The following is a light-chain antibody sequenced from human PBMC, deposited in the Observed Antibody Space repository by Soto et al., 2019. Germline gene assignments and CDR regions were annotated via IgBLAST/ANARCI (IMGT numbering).Light chain of an antibody. Sequence: EIVMTQSPATLSVSPGERATLSCRASQSVRSNLAWYQQRPGQAPKLLIYGASTRATGIPARFSGSESGTEFTLTISSLHSEDFAVYYCQQYNNWPPLFGPGTKVEFK. J-gene: IGKJ3*01. V-gene: IGKV3-15*01. CDR1: QSVRSN. CDR3: QQYNNWPPL. CDR2: GAS.